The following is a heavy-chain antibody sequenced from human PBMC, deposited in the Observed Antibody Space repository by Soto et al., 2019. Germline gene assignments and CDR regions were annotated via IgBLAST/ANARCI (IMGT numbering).Heavy chain of an antibody. CDR3: ARDYYYSSAYFHDTFDI. CDR1: GYTFTSYG. Sequence: ASVKVSCKASGYTFTSYGISWVRQAPGQGLEWMGWISGQNGNTYYAQKLQGRVTMTTETSTSAAYMELRSPGSDDTAVYYCARDYYYSSAYFHDTFDIWGQGTMVTVSS. V-gene: IGHV1-18*01. CDR2: ISGQNGNT. J-gene: IGHJ3*02. D-gene: IGHD3-22*01.